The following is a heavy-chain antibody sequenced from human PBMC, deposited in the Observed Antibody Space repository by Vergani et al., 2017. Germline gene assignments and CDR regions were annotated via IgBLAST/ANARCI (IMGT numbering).Heavy chain of an antibody. D-gene: IGHD3-22*01. CDR2: ISGSGGST. CDR3: AKNEMGMIVVVMHVGFDY. V-gene: IGHV3-23*04. Sequence: EVQLVESGGGLVQPGRSLRLSCTASGFTFSSYAMSWVRQAPGKGLEWVSAISGSGGSTYYADSVKGRFTISRDNSKNTLYLQMNSLRAEDTAVYYCAKNEMGMIVVVMHVGFDYWGQGTLVTVSS. J-gene: IGHJ4*02. CDR1: GFTFSSYA.